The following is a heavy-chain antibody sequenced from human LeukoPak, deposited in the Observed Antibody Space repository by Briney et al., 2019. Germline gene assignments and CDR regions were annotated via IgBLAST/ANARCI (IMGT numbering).Heavy chain of an antibody. CDR1: GYTFTSYG. CDR2: ISAYNGNT. D-gene: IGHD6-13*01. J-gene: IGHJ3*02. CDR3: ASIAAAGIRAFDI. Sequence: ASVKVSCKASGYTFTSYGISWVRQAPGQGLEWMGWISAYNGNTNYAQKFQGRVTMTRDTSISTAYMELSRLRSDDTAVYYCASIAAAGIRAFDIWGQGTMVTVSS. V-gene: IGHV1-18*01.